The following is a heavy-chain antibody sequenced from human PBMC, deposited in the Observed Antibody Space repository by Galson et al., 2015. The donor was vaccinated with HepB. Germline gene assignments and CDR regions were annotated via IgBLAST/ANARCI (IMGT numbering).Heavy chain of an antibody. Sequence: SLRLSCAASGFTFSSYSMNWVRQAPGKGLEWVSYISSSSSTIYYADSVKGRFTISRDNAKNSLYLQMNGLRDEDTAVYYCARGSHVLRYFDWLPTVDYWGQGTLVTVSS. CDR2: ISSSSSTI. V-gene: IGHV3-48*02. D-gene: IGHD3-9*01. J-gene: IGHJ4*02. CDR3: ARGSHVLRYFDWLPTVDY. CDR1: GFTFSSYS.